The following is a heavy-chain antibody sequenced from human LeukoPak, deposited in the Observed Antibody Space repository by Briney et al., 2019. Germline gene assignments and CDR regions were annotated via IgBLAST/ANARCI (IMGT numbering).Heavy chain of an antibody. J-gene: IGHJ4*02. CDR2: ISSSSSYI. V-gene: IGHV3-21*01. CDR1: GFTFSSYS. CDR3: ARDFGTGTLRFDY. Sequence: PGGSLRLSCAASGFTFSSYSMNWVRQAPGKGLEWVSSISSSSSYIYYADSVKGRFTISRDNAKNSLYLQMNSLRAEDTAVYYCARDFGTGTLRFDYWGQGTLVTVSS. D-gene: IGHD1-1*01.